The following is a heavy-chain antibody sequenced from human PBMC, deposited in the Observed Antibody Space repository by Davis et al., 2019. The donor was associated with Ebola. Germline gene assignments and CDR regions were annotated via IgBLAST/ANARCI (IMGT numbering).Heavy chain of an antibody. CDR1: GFSFSAYW. CDR2: ISRDGSGT. D-gene: IGHD4-17*01. CDR3: AREGVGDYYFDY. J-gene: IGHJ4*02. Sequence: PGGSLRLSCTASGFSFSAYWIHWVRQVPGKGLMWVSRISRDGSGTNYADSVKGRFTISRDNARKTLYLQMNSLRAEDTAVYYCAREGVGDYYFDYWGQGTLVTVSS. V-gene: IGHV3-74*01.